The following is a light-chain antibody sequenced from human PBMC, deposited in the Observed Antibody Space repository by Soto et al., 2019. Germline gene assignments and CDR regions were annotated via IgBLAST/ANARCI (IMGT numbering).Light chain of an antibody. V-gene: IGKV3-15*01. J-gene: IGKJ1*01. CDR1: QSVSSN. Sequence: EIVMTQSPATLSVSPGERATLSCRASQSVSSNLAWYQQKPGQAHRLLIYGASTRATGIPARFSGGGSGTEFTLTISSLQSEDFAVYYCQQYNNWPPWTFGQGTKVDIK. CDR2: GAS. CDR3: QQYNNWPPWT.